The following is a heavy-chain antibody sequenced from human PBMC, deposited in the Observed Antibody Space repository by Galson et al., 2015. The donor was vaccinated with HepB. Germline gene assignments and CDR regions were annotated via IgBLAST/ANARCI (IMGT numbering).Heavy chain of an antibody. CDR2: INHSGST. CDR1: GGSFSGYY. J-gene: IGHJ3*02. Sequence: QVQLQESGPGLVKPSETLSLTCAVYGGSFSGYYWSWIRQPPGKGLEWIGEINHSGSTNYNPSLKSRVTISVDTSKKQFSLKLRSVTAADTAVYYCASPMVTPGRFDNWGQGTMVTVSS. CDR3: ASPMVTPGRFDN. D-gene: IGHD2-21*02. V-gene: IGHV4-34*01.